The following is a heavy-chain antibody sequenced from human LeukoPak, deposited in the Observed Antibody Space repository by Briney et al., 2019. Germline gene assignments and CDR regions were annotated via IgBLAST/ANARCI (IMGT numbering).Heavy chain of an antibody. J-gene: IGHJ4*02. Sequence: PGVPLRLSCAASGFTFSSYSMNWVRQAPGEGREWFSSISSSSSYIYYADSVKGRFTISRDNAKNSLYLQMNSLRAEDTAVYYCARDAAGTTSFFDYWGQGTLVTVSS. D-gene: IGHD1-1*01. V-gene: IGHV3-21*01. CDR1: GFTFSSYS. CDR2: ISSSSSYI. CDR3: ARDAAGTTSFFDY.